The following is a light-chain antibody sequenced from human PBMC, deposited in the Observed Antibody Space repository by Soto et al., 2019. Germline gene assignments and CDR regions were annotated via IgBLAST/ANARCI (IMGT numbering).Light chain of an antibody. CDR1: QTVNNN. V-gene: IGKV3-15*01. J-gene: IGKJ1*01. CDR3: QQYNNWPQT. Sequence: VMTQAPATPSVSPGEGATLSCRASQTVNNNVAWYQLKDGQVPRLLIYGASTRATDIPARFSGSGSGTEFTLTISSLQSEDFAEYHCQQYNNWPQTFGQGTKVEIK. CDR2: GAS.